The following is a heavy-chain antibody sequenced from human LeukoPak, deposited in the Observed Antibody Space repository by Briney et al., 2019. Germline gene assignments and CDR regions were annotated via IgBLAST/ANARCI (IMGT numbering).Heavy chain of an antibody. V-gene: IGHV3-7*01. J-gene: IGHJ4*02. CDR3: ARDGLWFGDPLWGDY. D-gene: IGHD3-10*01. CDR1: GFTFSSYW. CDR2: IKQDGSEK. Sequence: GGSLRLSCAASGFTFSSYWMSWVRQAPGKGLEWVANIKQDGSEKYYVDSVKGRFTISRDNAKSSLYLQMNSLRAEDTAVYYCARDGLWFGDPLWGDYWGQGTLVTVSS.